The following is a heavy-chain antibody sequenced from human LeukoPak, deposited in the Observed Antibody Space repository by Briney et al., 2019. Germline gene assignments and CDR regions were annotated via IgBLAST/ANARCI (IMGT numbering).Heavy chain of an antibody. Sequence: ASVKVSCKASGGTFSSYAIIWVRQPPGQGLEWMGGILPIFGTASYAQIFQGRVTITADKSTTTAYMELSSLRSEDTAVYYCVRGNYGYYMDVWGKGTTVTVSS. D-gene: IGHD3-10*01. CDR3: VRGNYGYYMDV. CDR1: GGTFSSYA. J-gene: IGHJ6*03. CDR2: ILPIFGTA. V-gene: IGHV1-69*06.